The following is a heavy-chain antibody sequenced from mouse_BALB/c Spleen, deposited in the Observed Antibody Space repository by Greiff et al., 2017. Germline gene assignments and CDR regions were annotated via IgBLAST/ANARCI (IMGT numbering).Heavy chain of an antibody. CDR3: ARDHYGLDY. Sequence: EVQRVESGGGLVQPGGSLKLSCAASGFTFSSYGMSWVRQTPDKRLELVATINSNGGSTYYPDSVKGRCTISRDNAKNTLYLQMSSLKSEDTAMYYCARDHYGLDYWGQGTTLTVSS. CDR2: INSNGGST. CDR1: GFTFSSYG. V-gene: IGHV5-6-3*01. D-gene: IGHD1-1*02. J-gene: IGHJ2*01.